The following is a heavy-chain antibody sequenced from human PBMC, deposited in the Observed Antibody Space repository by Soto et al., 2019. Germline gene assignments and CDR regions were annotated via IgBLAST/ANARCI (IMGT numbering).Heavy chain of an antibody. CDR3: ARGIPNFDY. CDR1: GFTFSSYS. V-gene: IGHV3-48*01. J-gene: IGHJ4*02. CDR2: ISSSSSTI. D-gene: IGHD2-2*02. Sequence: GGSLRLSCAASGFTFSSYSMNWVRQAPGKGLEWVSYISSSSSTIYYADSVKGRFTISRDNAKNSLYLQINSLRAEDTAVYYCARGIPNFDYWGQGTLVTVSS.